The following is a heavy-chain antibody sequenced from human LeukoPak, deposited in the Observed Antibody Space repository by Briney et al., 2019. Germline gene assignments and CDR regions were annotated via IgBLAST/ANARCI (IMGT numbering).Heavy chain of an antibody. CDR1: GGSISSRSYN. Sequence: SETLSLTCTVSGGSISSRSYNWCRNPQPPGKGLEWIGSIYYSGSTYYNPSLKRRVTISVDTSKNQFSLKLSSVTDADTAVYYCASPLSWGQGTLVTVSS. CDR2: IYYSGST. CDR3: ASPLS. V-gene: IGHV4-39*01. J-gene: IGHJ4*02.